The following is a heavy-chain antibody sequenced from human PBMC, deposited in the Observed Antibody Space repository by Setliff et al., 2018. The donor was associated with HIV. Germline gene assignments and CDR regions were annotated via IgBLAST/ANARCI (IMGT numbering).Heavy chain of an antibody. CDR1: GYSFTGHS. V-gene: IGHV1-46*01. CDR3: ARDRVFGVTFPVYCFDT. Sequence: ASVKVSCKASGYSFTGHSVHWLRQAPGLGPEWLAVINTRKGDAIVARNYQGRVTLARDTSTNTVYMELISLTSEDTAVYYCARDRVFGVTFPVYCFDTWGQGTRVTVSS. D-gene: IGHD3-3*01. CDR2: INTRKGDA. J-gene: IGHJ4*02.